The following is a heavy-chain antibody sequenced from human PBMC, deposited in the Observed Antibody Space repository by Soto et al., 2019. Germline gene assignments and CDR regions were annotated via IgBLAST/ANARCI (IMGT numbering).Heavy chain of an antibody. V-gene: IGHV1-69*06. Sequence: QERLVQSGAEVRKPGSSVKVSCKVTGGTSTRYAINWVRQAPGQGLEWMGGIVPMFGTSKYAQKFQGRVTNTADTSTNIAYMELRTLRSEDTAVYYCNRGTEYDFSSGYLWGQGTLVSVSS. CDR1: GGTSTRYA. CDR2: IVPMFGTS. D-gene: IGHD3-3*01. J-gene: IGHJ4*02. CDR3: NRGTEYDFSSGYL.